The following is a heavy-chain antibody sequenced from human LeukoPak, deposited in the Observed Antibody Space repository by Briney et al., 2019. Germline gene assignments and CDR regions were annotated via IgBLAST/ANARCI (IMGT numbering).Heavy chain of an antibody. Sequence: ASVKVSCKASGYTFTGYYMHWVRQAPGQGLEWMGWINPNSGGTNYAQKFQGRVTMTRNTSTSTAYMELSSLRSEDTAVYYCARTDIVVVPAALRDYYYYMDVWGKGTTVTISS. D-gene: IGHD2-2*01. J-gene: IGHJ6*03. CDR2: INPNSGGT. CDR1: GYTFTGYY. CDR3: ARTDIVVVPAALRDYYYYMDV. V-gene: IGHV1-2*02.